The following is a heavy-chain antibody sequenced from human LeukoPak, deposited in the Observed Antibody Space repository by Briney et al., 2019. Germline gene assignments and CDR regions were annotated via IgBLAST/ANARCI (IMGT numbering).Heavy chain of an antibody. V-gene: IGHV3-23*01. CDR3: ARGTTVTSPLDY. Sequence: GGSLRLSCAASGFTFSSYAMSWVRQAPGKGLEWVSTISGSAGSTYFADSVKGRFTISRDNSKNTLYLQMGSLRAEDMAVYYCARGTTVTSPLDYWGQGTLVTVSS. J-gene: IGHJ4*02. CDR2: ISGSAGST. CDR1: GFTFSSYA. D-gene: IGHD4-17*01.